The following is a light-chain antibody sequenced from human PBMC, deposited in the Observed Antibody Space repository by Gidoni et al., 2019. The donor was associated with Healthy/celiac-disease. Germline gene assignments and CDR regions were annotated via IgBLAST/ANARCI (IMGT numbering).Light chain of an antibody. CDR1: QSVSRSY. CDR2: GAS. CDR3: QQYGSSHLT. V-gene: IGKV3-20*01. J-gene: IGKJ4*01. Sequence: EIVLTQSPGTLSLSPGERATLSCRASQSVSRSYLAWYQQKPGQAPRLLIDGASSGATGIPDRFSGSGSGTDFTLTISSLEPEDFAVYYCQQYGSSHLTFGGGTKVEIK.